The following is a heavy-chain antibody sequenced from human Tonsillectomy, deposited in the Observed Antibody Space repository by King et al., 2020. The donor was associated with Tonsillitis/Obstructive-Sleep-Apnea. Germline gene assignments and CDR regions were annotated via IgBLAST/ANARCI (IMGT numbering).Heavy chain of an antibody. D-gene: IGHD6-19*01. V-gene: IGHV1-2*05. CDR2: INPNSGGT. CDR3: AREVAGILDYFDY. J-gene: IGHJ4*02. Sequence: VQLVESGAEVKKPGASVKVSCKASGYTFTGYYMHWVRQAPGQGLEWMGRINPNSGGTNYAQKFQGRVTMTRDTSISTAYMALSRLRSDDTVVYYCAREVAGILDYFDYWGQGTLVTVSS. CDR1: GYTFTGYY.